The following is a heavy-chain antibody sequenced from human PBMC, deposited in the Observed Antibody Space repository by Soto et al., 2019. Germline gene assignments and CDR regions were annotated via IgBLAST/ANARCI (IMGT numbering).Heavy chain of an antibody. CDR2: ISGSGGST. V-gene: IGHV3-23*01. CDR3: AKARLLYYYDSSGYMYYFDY. Sequence: EVQLLESGGGLVQPGGSLRLSCAASGFTFSSYAMSWVRQAPGKGLEWVSAISGSGGSTYYADSVKGRFTISRDNSKNSRYRQMNSLRVDNTAVYYCAKARLLYYYDSSGYMYYFDYWGQGTLVTVSS. CDR1: GFTFSSYA. J-gene: IGHJ4*02. D-gene: IGHD3-22*01.